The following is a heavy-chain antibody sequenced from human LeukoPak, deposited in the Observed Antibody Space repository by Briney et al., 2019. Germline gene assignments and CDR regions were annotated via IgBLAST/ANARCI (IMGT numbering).Heavy chain of an antibody. V-gene: IGHV3-30*02. Sequence: GGSLRLSCAASGFTFSSYGMHWVRQAPGKGLEWVAFIRYDGSNKYYADSVKGRFTISRDNSKNTLYLQMNSLRAEDTAVYYCAKEGIHMHYYYLDVWGKGTTVTVSS. CDR3: AKEGIHMHYYYLDV. CDR1: GFTFSSYG. J-gene: IGHJ6*03. D-gene: IGHD6-13*01. CDR2: IRYDGSNK.